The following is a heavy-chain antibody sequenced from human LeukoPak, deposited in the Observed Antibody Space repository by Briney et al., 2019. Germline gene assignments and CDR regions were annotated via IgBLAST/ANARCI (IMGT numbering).Heavy chain of an antibody. V-gene: IGHV3-23*01. CDR2: ISGSGGST. D-gene: IGHD1-26*01. Sequence: GGSLRLSCAASGFTFSRYAMSWVRQAPGKGLEWVSAISGSGGSTYYADSVKRRFTISRDNSKNTLYLQMNSLRAEDTAVYYCAKDRWELLEGFDYWGQGTLVTVSS. J-gene: IGHJ4*02. CDR3: AKDRWELLEGFDY. CDR1: GFTFSRYA.